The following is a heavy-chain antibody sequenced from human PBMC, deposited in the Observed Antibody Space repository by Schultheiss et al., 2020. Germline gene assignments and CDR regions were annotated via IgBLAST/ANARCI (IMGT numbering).Heavy chain of an antibody. CDR2: LHSGGTI. CDR1: GVTVISNY. V-gene: IGHV3-66*01. Sequence: GGSLRLSCAASGVTVISNYMSWVRQAPGKGLEWVSVLHSGGTIHYADSVQGRFSIFRDNSKNTLYLQMNSLRAEDTAVYYCARVRCEAEDFWGQGTMVTVSS. CDR3: ARVRCEAEDF. D-gene: IGHD3/OR15-3a*01. J-gene: IGHJ3*01.